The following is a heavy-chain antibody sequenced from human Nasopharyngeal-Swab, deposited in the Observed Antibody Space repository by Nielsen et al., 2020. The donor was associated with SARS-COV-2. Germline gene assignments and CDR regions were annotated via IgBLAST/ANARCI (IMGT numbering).Heavy chain of an antibody. D-gene: IGHD7-27*01. J-gene: IGHJ4*02. Sequence: GESLKISCVVSQFAFGNYWMSWVRQAPGKGPEWVANIKQDGSEKYYVDSVKGRFTISRDNAKNSLYLQMNSLRAEDTAVYFCARDPPSTGDYYFDHWGQGTLVTVSS. CDR3: ARDPPSTGDYYFDH. CDR1: QFAFGNYW. CDR2: IKQDGSEK. V-gene: IGHV3-7*01.